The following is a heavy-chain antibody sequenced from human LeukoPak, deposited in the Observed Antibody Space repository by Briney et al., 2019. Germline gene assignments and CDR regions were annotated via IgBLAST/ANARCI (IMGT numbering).Heavy chain of an antibody. CDR1: GFTFDDYT. CDR2: ISWDGGST. D-gene: IGHD6-13*01. CDR3: ANGYTSTSLGTPFDY. V-gene: IGHV3-43*01. J-gene: IGHJ4*02. Sequence: PGESLRLSCAASGFTFDDYTMHWVRQAPGKGLEWVSLISWDGGSTYYADSVKGRFTISRDNSKNSLYLQMNSLRTEDTALYYCANGYTSTSLGTPFDYWGQGTLVTVPS.